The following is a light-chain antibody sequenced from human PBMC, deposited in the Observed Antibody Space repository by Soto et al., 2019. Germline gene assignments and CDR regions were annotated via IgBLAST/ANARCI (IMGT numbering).Light chain of an antibody. Sequence: DIQMTQSPSFLSPSVGDRVTITCRASQAISNYLNWYQQKPGKAPNLLIYMASTLKSGVPSRLSGSGSGTEFTPTISSLQADDFATYYCQQYNTFWTFGQGTKVDIK. CDR3: QQYNTFWT. CDR1: QAISNY. J-gene: IGKJ1*01. CDR2: MAS. V-gene: IGKV1-5*03.